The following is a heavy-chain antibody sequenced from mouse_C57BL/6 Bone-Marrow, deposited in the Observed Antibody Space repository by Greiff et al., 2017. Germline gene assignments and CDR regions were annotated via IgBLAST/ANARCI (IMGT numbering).Heavy chain of an antibody. CDR3: ARLSGNPEGWFAY. CDR2: IYPGDGDT. J-gene: IGHJ3*01. Sequence: QVQLQQSGPELVKPGASVKISCKASGYSFSSSWMNWVKQRPGKGLEWIGRIYPGDGDTNYNGKFKGKATLTADKSSSTAYMQRSSLASEDSAVYFCARLSGNPEGWFAYWGQGTLVTVSA. V-gene: IGHV1-82*01. CDR1: GYSFSSSW. D-gene: IGHD1-3*01.